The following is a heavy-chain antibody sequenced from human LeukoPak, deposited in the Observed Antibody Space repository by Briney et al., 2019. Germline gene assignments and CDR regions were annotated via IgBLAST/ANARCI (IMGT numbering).Heavy chain of an antibody. Sequence: GESLRISCKGSGFIFNTYWISWVRQMPGKGLEWMGIVDPTDSDVDYSPSFQGHVTISSDTSTSTVYLQWSSLKASDTAVYYCARRARYHSSIPLDYWGQGTQVIVSS. CDR3: ARRARYHSSIPLDY. V-gene: IGHV5-10-1*01. D-gene: IGHD6-13*01. J-gene: IGHJ4*02. CDR1: GFIFNTYW. CDR2: VDPTDSDV.